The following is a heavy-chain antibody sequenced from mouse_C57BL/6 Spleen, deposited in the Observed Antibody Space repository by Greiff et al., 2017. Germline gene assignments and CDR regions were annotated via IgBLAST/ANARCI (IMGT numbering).Heavy chain of an antibody. CDR1: GYTFTSYW. CDR2: IDPSDSYT. V-gene: IGHV1-50*01. D-gene: IGHD2-2*01. Sequence: QVQLQQPGAELVKPGASVKLSCKASGYTFTSYWMQWVKQRPGQGLEWIGEIDPSDSYTNYNQKFKGKATLTVDTSSSTAYMQLSSLTSEDSAVYYCARGGNGYEEKSYWGQGTTLTVSS. CDR3: ARGGNGYEEKSY. J-gene: IGHJ2*01.